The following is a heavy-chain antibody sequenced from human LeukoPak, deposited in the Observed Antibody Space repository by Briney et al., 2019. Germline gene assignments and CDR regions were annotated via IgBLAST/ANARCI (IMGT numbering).Heavy chain of an antibody. D-gene: IGHD3/OR15-3a*01. V-gene: IGHV3-15*01. CDR3: TAGTGRSDFDY. J-gene: IGHJ4*02. CDR2: IKRKGDDGTI. CDR1: GFTFSNAW. Sequence: PGESLRLSCAASGFTFSNAWMSWVRQAPGRGLEWVGRIKRKGDDGTIDYAAPVKGRLSISRDDSKNTLYLQMNGLKSEDTAVYYCTAGTGRSDFDYWGQGTLVTVSS.